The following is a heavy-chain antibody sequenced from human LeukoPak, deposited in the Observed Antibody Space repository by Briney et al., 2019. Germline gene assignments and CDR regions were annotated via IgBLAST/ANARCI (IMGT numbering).Heavy chain of an antibody. CDR1: GYSFTSYW. J-gene: IGHJ2*01. CDR2: IYPGDSDT. Sequence: GESLKISCKGSGYSFTSYWIGWVRQMPGKGLEWMGIIYPGDSDTRYSPSFQGQVTISADKSISTAYLQWSSLKASDTAMYYCARPRRDGYNNWYFDLWGRGTLVTVSS. D-gene: IGHD5-24*01. CDR3: ARPRRDGYNNWYFDL. V-gene: IGHV5-51*01.